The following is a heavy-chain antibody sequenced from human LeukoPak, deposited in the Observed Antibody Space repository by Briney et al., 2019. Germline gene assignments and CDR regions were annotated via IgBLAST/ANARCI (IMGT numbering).Heavy chain of an antibody. J-gene: IGHJ3*02. CDR1: RYTFTGYY. CDR2: INPNSGGT. V-gene: IGHV1-2*02. Sequence: GASVKVSCKASRYTFTGYYMPWVRQAPGQGLEWMGWINPNSGGTNYAQKFQGRVTMTRDTSISTAYMELSRLRSDDTAVYYCARDLAFGEMVTNRGAFDIWGQGTMVTVSS. CDR3: ARDLAFGEMVTNRGAFDI. D-gene: IGHD5-24*01.